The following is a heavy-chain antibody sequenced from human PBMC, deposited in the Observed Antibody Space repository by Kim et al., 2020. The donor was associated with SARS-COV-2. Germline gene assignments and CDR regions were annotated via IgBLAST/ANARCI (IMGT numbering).Heavy chain of an antibody. CDR2: INTNTGNP. CDR1: GYTFTTHA. CDR3: ARDPGVNYFDSSGSYYRDYYYGMDV. J-gene: IGHJ6*02. D-gene: IGHD3-22*01. Sequence: ASVKVSCKASGYTFTTHAMNWARQAPGQGLEWMGWINTNTGNPTYASAFRGRFVFSLDTSVSTAYLQISGLTAEDTAVYYCARDPGVNYFDSSGSYYRDYYYGMDVWGQGTTVTVSS. V-gene: IGHV7-4-1*02.